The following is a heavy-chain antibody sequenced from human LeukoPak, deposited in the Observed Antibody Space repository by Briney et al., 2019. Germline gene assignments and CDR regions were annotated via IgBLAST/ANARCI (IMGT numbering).Heavy chain of an antibody. D-gene: IGHD2-2*01. CDR1: VYTFSSFN. J-gene: IGHJ4*02. CDR3: ARGPPESTSSDY. CDR2: MKPDSADT. V-gene: IGHV1-8*02. Sequence: GASVKVSCTASVYTFSSFNINWGRQATGQGVEGLGWMKPDSADTGYAQKFQGRVTMTRNTTISTAYMELTSLTSEDTADYYCARGPPESTSSDYWGQGTLVTVSS.